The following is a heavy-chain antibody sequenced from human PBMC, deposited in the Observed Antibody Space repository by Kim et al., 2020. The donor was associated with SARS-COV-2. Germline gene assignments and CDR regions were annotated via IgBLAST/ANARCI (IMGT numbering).Heavy chain of an antibody. CDR3: ATDYDDSNGYYGPFDY. D-gene: IGHD3-22*01. CDR2: ISYDGGDK. J-gene: IGHJ4*02. Sequence: GGSLRLSCAASGFSFSSCGMHWVRQAPGKGLEWVALISYDGGDKYYADSVKGRFTISRDNSENTLSLQVNSLRAEDTAVYYCATDYDDSNGYYGPFDYWGQGTLVTVSS. CDR1: GFSFSSCG. V-gene: IGHV3-30*03.